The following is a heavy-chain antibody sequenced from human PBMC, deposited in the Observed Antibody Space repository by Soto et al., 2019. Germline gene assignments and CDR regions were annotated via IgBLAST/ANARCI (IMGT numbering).Heavy chain of an antibody. CDR3: ARGRRDIVATIRWEY. V-gene: IGHV1-2*02. CDR2: INPDSGDT. CDR1: GYIFTGYF. D-gene: IGHD5-12*01. Sequence: QVQLVQSGAEVKTPGASVKVSCKASGYIFTGYFIHWVRQAPGQGLEWMGWINPDSGDTKYAQNFQGRVTMTGDTSISTVYMELNTLRSDDAAVYYCARGRRDIVATIRWEYWGQGTLVTVSS. J-gene: IGHJ4*02.